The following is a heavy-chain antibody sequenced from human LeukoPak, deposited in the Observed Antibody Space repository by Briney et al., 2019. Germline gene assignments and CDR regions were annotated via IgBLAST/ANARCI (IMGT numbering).Heavy chain of an antibody. CDR2: IYHSGST. CDR1: GYSISSGYY. CDR3: ARRYGSYSQILIDY. J-gene: IGHJ4*02. Sequence: PSETLSLTCAVSGYSISSGYYWGWIRQPPGKGLEWIGSIYHSGSTYYNPSLKSRVTISVDTSKNQFSLKLSSVTAADTAVYYCARRYGSYSQILIDYWGQGTLVTVSS. V-gene: IGHV4-38-2*01. D-gene: IGHD3-10*01.